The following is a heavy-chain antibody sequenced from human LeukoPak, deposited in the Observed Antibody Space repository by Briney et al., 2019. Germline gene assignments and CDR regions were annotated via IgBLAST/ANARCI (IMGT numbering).Heavy chain of an antibody. V-gene: IGHV1-69*04. CDR3: ARGIPDMVRGIPTMGYYFDY. CDR2: IIPILGIA. Sequence: SVKVSCKASGGTFSSYAISWVRQAPGQGLEWMGRIIPILGIANYAQKFQGRVTITADKSTSTAYMELSSLRSEDTAVYYCARGIPDMVRGIPTMGYYFDYWGQGTLVTVSS. CDR1: GGTFSSYA. J-gene: IGHJ4*02. D-gene: IGHD3-10*01.